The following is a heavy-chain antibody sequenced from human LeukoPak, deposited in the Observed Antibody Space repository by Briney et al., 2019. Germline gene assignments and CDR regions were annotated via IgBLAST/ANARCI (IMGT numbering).Heavy chain of an antibody. D-gene: IGHD5-12*01. J-gene: IGHJ4*02. Sequence: SETLSLTCTVSGGSISSGSYYWSWIRQPAGKGLEWIGRIYTSGSTNYNPSLKSRVTISVDTSKNQFSLKLSSVTAADTAVYYCARGYIVATSFDYWGQGTLVTVSS. V-gene: IGHV4-61*02. CDR1: GGSISSGSYY. CDR3: ARGYIVATSFDY. CDR2: IYTSGST.